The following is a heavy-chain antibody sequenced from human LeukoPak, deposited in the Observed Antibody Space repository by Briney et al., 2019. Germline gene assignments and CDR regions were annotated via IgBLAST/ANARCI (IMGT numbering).Heavy chain of an antibody. CDR1: GNSISSGDNY. J-gene: IGHJ3*02. V-gene: IGHV4-61*02. CDR3: AREIGAFEI. CDR2: IYTSGST. Sequence: PSETLSLTCTVSGNSISSGDNYWSWNRQPAGKGLEWIGRIYTSGSTNYNPSLKSRVTISGDTSKNQFSLRLSSVTAADTAVYYCAREIGAFEIWGQGTMVTVSS.